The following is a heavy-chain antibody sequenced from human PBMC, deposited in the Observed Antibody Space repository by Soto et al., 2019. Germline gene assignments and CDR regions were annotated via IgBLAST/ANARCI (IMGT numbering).Heavy chain of an antibody. V-gene: IGHV1-18*01. CDR2: ISAYNGNT. Sequence: ASVKVSCKASGYTFTSYGISWVRQAPGQGLEWMGWISAYNGNTNYAQKLQGRVTMTTNTSTSTAYMELSSLRSEDTAVYYCARAGEYDFWSGSPSYYYYYMDVWGKGTTVTVSS. D-gene: IGHD3-3*01. CDR1: GYTFTSYG. J-gene: IGHJ6*03. CDR3: ARAGEYDFWSGSPSYYYYYMDV.